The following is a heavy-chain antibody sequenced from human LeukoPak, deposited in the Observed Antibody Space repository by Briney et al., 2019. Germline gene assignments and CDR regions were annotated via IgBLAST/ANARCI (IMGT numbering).Heavy chain of an antibody. CDR1: GGTFSSYA. V-gene: IGHV1-69*13. Sequence: SVKVSCKASGGTFSSYAISWVRQAPGQGLEWMGGIIPIFGTANYAQKFQGRVTITADESTSTAYMELSSLRSEDTAVYYCARDIVGATISWFDPWGQGTLVTVSS. J-gene: IGHJ5*02. CDR2: IIPIFGTA. CDR3: ARDIVGATISWFDP. D-gene: IGHD1-26*01.